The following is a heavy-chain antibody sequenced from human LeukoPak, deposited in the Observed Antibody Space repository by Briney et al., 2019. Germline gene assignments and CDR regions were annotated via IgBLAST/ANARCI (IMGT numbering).Heavy chain of an antibody. D-gene: IGHD5-24*01. V-gene: IGHV3-23*01. J-gene: IGHJ3*01. Sequence: QTGGSLRLSCAASGFTFATYAMSWVRQPPGKGLEWVSLISSSGNNAYYADSVKGRFTISRDNSKNTLSLQMNSLRVEDTAIYYCAKDIQLSTWGLGTMVTVSS. CDR2: ISSSGNNA. CDR3: AKDIQLST. CDR1: GFTFATYA.